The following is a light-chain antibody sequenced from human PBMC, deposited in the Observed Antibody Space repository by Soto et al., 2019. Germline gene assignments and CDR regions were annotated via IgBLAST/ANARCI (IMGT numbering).Light chain of an antibody. Sequence: QSALTQPPSLSGTPGQRVTISCSGSNSNIGRYSVNWYQHFPGTAPKILIYSDDERPSGVPDQFSGSKAGTAASLAIGGLQSEDEDEYYCAAWDDNLNGPLFGGGTKLTVL. CDR3: AAWDDNLNGPL. V-gene: IGLV1-44*01. CDR2: SDD. CDR1: NSNIGRYS. J-gene: IGLJ3*02.